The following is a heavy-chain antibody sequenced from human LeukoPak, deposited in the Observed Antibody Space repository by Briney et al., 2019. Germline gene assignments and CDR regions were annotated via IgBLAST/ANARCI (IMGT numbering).Heavy chain of an antibody. CDR1: GFTFSSYS. J-gene: IGHJ4*02. V-gene: IGHV3-21*01. CDR3: AREDASSWDY. Sequence: PGGSLRLSCAASGFTFSSYSMNWVRQAPGKGLEWVSSISSSSSYIYHADSVKGRFTISRDNAKNSLYLQMNSLRAEDTAVYYCAREDASSWDYWGQGILVTVSS. D-gene: IGHD6-13*01. CDR2: ISSSSSYI.